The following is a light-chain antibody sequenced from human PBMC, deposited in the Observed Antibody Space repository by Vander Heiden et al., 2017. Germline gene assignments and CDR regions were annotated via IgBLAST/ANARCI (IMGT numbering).Light chain of an antibody. V-gene: IGKV3D-20*01. CDR1: QSVSSSY. CDR2: DAS. CDR3: QQYGSSPIT. J-gene: IGKJ5*01. Sequence: EILLTHSPATLSLSPGERATLSCGASQSVSSSYVAWYQQKPGLAPRLLIDDASSRATGIPDRFSGSGSGTDFTLTISRLEPEDFAVYYYQQYGSSPITFGQGTRLEIK.